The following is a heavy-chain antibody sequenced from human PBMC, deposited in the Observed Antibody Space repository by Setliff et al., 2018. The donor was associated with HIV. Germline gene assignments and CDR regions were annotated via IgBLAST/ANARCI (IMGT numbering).Heavy chain of an antibody. D-gene: IGHD3-10*01. CDR2: IHYGGNT. V-gene: IGHV4-39*01. CDR1: GGSISSSTYY. J-gene: IGHJ4*02. Sequence: SETLSLTCTVSGGSISSSTYYWGWIRQPPGKGLEWIGAIHYGGNTHYNPSLKSRVSISVDTSKNQFSLNLNFVTAADTAVYYCARHGSGSYYDGPFDYWGQGTLVTVSS. CDR3: ARHGSGSYYDGPFDY.